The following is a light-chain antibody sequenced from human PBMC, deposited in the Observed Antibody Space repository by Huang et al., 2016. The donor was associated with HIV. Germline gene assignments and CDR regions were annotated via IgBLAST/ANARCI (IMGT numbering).Light chain of an antibody. Sequence: DIQMTQSPSTLSASVGDRVTITCRASQSISSWLAWYQQKPGKAPKLLIYKASSLESGVPSRFSGSGCGTEFTLTISSLQPDDVATYYCQQYNTYSGFGQGTKVGIK. J-gene: IGKJ1*01. V-gene: IGKV1-5*03. CDR2: KAS. CDR3: QQYNTYSG. CDR1: QSISSW.